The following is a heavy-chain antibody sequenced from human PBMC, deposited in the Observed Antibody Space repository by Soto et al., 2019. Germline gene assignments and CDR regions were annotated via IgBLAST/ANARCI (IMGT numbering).Heavy chain of an antibody. Sequence: GGSLRLSCTASGFTFGDYAMSWFRQAPGKGLEWVGFIRSKAYGGTTEYAASVKGSFTISRDDSKSIAYLQMNSLKTEDTAVYYCTRGVVIMPFDYWGQGTLVTVSS. J-gene: IGHJ4*02. CDR3: TRGVVIMPFDY. V-gene: IGHV3-49*03. CDR2: IRSKAYGGTT. CDR1: GFTFGDYA. D-gene: IGHD3-3*01.